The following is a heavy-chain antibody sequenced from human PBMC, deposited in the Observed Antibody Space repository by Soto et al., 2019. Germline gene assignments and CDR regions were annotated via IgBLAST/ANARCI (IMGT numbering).Heavy chain of an antibody. Sequence: GPSVKVSCKAPGYIFTGYYMHWVRQAPGQGLEWMGWINPNSGGTKYSQKFQDRVTMTRDTSMSTAHMELSRLRSDDTAVYYCAVSGGNYGQRFDYWGQGTLVTVSS. CDR3: AVSGGNYGQRFDY. CDR1: GYIFTGYY. J-gene: IGHJ4*02. CDR2: INPNSGGT. D-gene: IGHD1-26*01. V-gene: IGHV1-2*02.